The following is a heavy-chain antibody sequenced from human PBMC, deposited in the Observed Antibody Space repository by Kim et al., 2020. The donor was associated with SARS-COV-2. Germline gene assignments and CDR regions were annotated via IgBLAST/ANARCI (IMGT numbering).Heavy chain of an antibody. D-gene: IGHD3-22*01. CDR1: GGSISSGGYY. CDR3: ARGGDSSGYYYPDY. CDR2: IYYSGST. J-gene: IGHJ4*02. Sequence: SETLSLTCTVSGGSISSGGYYWSWIRQHPGKGLEWIGYIYYSGSTYYNPSLKSRVTISVDTSKNQFSLKLSSVTAADTAVYYCARGGDSSGYYYPDYWGQGTLVTVSS. V-gene: IGHV4-31*03.